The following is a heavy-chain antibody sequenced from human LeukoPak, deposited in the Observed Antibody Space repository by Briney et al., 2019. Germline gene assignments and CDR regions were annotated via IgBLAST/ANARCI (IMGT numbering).Heavy chain of an antibody. CDR1: GGSISSSSYY. V-gene: IGHV4-39*01. CDR2: IYYSGST. CDR3: ARPQGYQLLDFEY. Sequence: SETLSLTCTVSGGSISSSSYYWGWIRQPPGKGLECIGSIYYSGSTYYNPSLKSRVTISVDTSKNPFSLKLSSVTAADTAVYYCARPQGYQLLDFEYWGQGTLVTVSS. D-gene: IGHD2-2*01. J-gene: IGHJ4*02.